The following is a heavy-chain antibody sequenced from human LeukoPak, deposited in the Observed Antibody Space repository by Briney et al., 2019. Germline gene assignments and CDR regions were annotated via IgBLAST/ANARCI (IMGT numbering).Heavy chain of an antibody. CDR2: ISSSSSYI. D-gene: IGHD3-3*01. CDR1: GFTFSSYS. Sequence: GGSRRLSCAASGFTFSSYSMNWVRQAPGQGLEWVSSISSSSSYIYYADSVKGRFTISRDNAKNSLYLQMNSLRAEDTAVYYCARGVLRFLEWSITEGGYFDYWGQGTLVTVSS. J-gene: IGHJ4*02. V-gene: IGHV3-21*01. CDR3: ARGVLRFLEWSITEGGYFDY.